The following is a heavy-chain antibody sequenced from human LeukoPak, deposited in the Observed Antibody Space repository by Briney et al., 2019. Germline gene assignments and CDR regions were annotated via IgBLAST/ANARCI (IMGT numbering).Heavy chain of an antibody. CDR3: TRAPFTRTDFKPYYYYYYYMDV. J-gene: IGHJ6*03. CDR1: GFTFGDYA. Sequence: GGSLRLSCTASGFTFGDYAMSWVRQAPGKGLEWVGFIRSKAYGGTTEYAASVKGRFTISRDDSKSIAYLQMNSLKTEDTAVYYCTRAPFTRTDFKPYYYYYYYMDVWGKGTTVTISS. CDR2: IRSKAYGGTT. V-gene: IGHV3-49*04. D-gene: IGHD1-14*01.